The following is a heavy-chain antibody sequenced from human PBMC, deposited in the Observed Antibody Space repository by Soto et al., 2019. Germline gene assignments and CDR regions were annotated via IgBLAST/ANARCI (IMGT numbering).Heavy chain of an antibody. V-gene: IGHV3-30-3*01. CDR2: ISYDGSNK. CDR3: ARDLGDGFTLHY. J-gene: IGHJ4*02. D-gene: IGHD3-10*01. CDR1: GFTFSSHS. Sequence: QVQLVESGAGVVQPGRSLRLSCAASGFTFSSHSMHWVRQAPGKGLEWVAVISYDGSNKYYADSVKGRFTISRDNSKNTLYLQMSSLRAEDTAVYYCARDLGDGFTLHYWGQGTLVTVSS.